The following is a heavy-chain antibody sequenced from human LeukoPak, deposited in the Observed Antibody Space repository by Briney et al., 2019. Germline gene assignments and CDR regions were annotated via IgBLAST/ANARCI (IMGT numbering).Heavy chain of an antibody. D-gene: IGHD2-15*01. V-gene: IGHV3-74*01. CDR3: ASDFTGSDDI. Sequence: GGSLRLSCAASGFTFSRYWTHWVRQAPGKGLVWVSRMNPDGSRIDYADSVKGRFTISRDNAKNTLYLQMNSLGVEDTAVYSCASDFTGSDDIWGRGTLVTVSS. J-gene: IGHJ4*02. CDR2: MNPDGSRI. CDR1: GFTFSRYW.